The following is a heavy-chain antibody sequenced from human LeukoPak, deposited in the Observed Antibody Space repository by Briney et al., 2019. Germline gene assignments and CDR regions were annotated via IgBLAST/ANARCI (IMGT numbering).Heavy chain of an antibody. V-gene: IGHV1-8*01. D-gene: IGHD3-22*01. Sequence: ASVKVSCKASGYTFTTYDINWVRQATGQGLEWMGWMNPNSGNTGYAQKFEGRVTMTRNTPISTAYMELSSLRSEDTAVYYCAKDPVLLRLPNAFDIWGQGTMVTVSS. J-gene: IGHJ3*02. CDR2: MNPNSGNT. CDR3: AKDPVLLRLPNAFDI. CDR1: GYTFTTYD.